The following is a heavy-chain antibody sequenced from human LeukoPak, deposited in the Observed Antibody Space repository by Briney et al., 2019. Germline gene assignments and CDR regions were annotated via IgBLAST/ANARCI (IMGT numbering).Heavy chain of an antibody. D-gene: IGHD2-2*01. Sequence: ASVKVSCKASGYTFTSYYMHWVRQAPGQGLEWMGIINPSGGSTSYAQKFQGRVTMTRDTSTSTVYMELSSLRSEDTAVYYCARDLARYCSSTSCYGYWYFDLWGRGTLVTVS. CDR2: INPSGGST. J-gene: IGHJ2*01. CDR1: GYTFTSYY. V-gene: IGHV1-46*03. CDR3: ARDLARYCSSTSCYGYWYFDL.